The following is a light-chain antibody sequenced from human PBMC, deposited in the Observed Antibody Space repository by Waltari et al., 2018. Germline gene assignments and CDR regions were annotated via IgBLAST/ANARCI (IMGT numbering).Light chain of an antibody. CDR1: QHVSSS. V-gene: IGKV3-15*01. Sequence: EIVMTQSPATLSVSPGESATLSCMASQHVSSSLAWYQQKPGQAPRLLVYGASTRATGIPARFSGSGSGTEFTLTISSLQSEDFAVYYCQQYNNWWTFGQGTKVEIK. J-gene: IGKJ1*01. CDR3: QQYNNWWT. CDR2: GAS.